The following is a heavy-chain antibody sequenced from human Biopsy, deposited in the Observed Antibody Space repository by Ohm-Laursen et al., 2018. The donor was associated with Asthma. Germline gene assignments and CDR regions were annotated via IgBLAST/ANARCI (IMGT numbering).Heavy chain of an antibody. V-gene: IGHV1-24*01. Sequence: ASVTASCQISGHSVTDLSMHWVRQAPGQGLEWMGGHEHEEGGTVNARRFQGRVTMTEDTSTDTAYMELSSLSSDDTAVYYCASDFPKDYVRYNFQFWGQGTLVTVSS. CDR1: GHSVTDLS. J-gene: IGHJ4*02. CDR2: HEHEEGGT. CDR3: ASDFPKDYVRYNFQF. D-gene: IGHD4-17*01.